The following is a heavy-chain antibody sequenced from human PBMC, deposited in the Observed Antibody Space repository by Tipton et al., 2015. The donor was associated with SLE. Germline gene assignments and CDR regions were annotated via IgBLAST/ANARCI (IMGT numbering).Heavy chain of an antibody. Sequence: TLSLTCTVSGGSIRSYYWSWIRQPPGKGLEWIGYIYYSGSTNYNPSLKSRVTISVDTSKNQFSLKLSSVTAADTAVYYCARGGGSGTNGGAFDIWGQGTMVTVSS. J-gene: IGHJ3*02. D-gene: IGHD3-10*01. CDR1: GGSIRSYY. CDR2: IYYSGST. CDR3: ARGGGSGTNGGAFDI. V-gene: IGHV4-59*12.